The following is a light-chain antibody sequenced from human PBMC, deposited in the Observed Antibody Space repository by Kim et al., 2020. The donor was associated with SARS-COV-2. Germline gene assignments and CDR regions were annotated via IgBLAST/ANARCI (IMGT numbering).Light chain of an antibody. CDR1: SSDVGGYNY. V-gene: IGLV2-11*01. CDR3: CSYAGSYKRV. Sequence: QSALTQPRSVSGPPGQSVTISCTGTSSDVGGYNYVSWYQQHPGKAPKLMIYDVSKRPSGVPDRFSGSKSGNTASLTISGLQAEDEADYYCCSYAGSYKRVFGGGTQLTVL. J-gene: IGLJ2*01. CDR2: DVS.